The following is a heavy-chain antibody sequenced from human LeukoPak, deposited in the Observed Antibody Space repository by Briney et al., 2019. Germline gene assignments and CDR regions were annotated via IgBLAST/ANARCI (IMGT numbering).Heavy chain of an antibody. V-gene: IGHV4-59*08. J-gene: IGHJ4*02. CDR1: GGSIFSYY. D-gene: IGHD3-16*02. Sequence: PSETLSLTCTVSGGSIFSYYWSWIRQPPGKGLEWMGYIYYSGSTNYNPSLKSRITISLDTPKNQFSLKLSSVTAADTAVYYCARSNYVWGGFRLDYWGQGTLVTVSS. CDR3: ARSNYVWGGFRLDY. CDR2: IYYSGST.